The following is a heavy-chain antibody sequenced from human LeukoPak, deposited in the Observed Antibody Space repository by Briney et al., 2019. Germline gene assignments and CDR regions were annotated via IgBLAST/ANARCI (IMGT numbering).Heavy chain of an antibody. D-gene: IGHD3-10*01. CDR2: ISGSGGST. Sequence: GGSLRLSCAASGFSFSSYGMSWVRQAPGKGLEWVSAISGSGGSTYYADSVKGRFTISRDNAKNSLYLQMNSLRAEDTAVYYCARDRLLFALWFGEGGMDVWGQGTTVTVSS. J-gene: IGHJ6*02. V-gene: IGHV3-23*01. CDR1: GFSFSSYG. CDR3: ARDRLLFALWFGEGGMDV.